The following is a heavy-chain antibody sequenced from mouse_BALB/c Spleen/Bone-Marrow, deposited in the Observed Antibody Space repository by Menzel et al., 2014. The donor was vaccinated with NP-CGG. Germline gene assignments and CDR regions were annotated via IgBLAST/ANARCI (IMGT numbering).Heavy chain of an antibody. CDR2: IYPGDGDS. D-gene: IGHD1-2*01. Sequence: VQLQQSGAGLARPGASVKLSCKASDYTFTNYWMQWVKQRPGQDLEWIGAIYPGDGDSRYTQKFKGRATLTADKSSSTAYMQLNSLASEDSAVYYCARSGATATPFAYWGQGTLVTVSA. V-gene: IGHV1-87*01. J-gene: IGHJ3*01. CDR1: DYTFTNYW. CDR3: ARSGATATPFAY.